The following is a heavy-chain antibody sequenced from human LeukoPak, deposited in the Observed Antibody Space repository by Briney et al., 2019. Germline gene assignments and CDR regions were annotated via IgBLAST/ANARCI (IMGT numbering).Heavy chain of an antibody. J-gene: IGHJ4*02. D-gene: IGHD5-24*01. CDR2: MNPNSGNT. CDR1: GGTFSSYA. V-gene: IGHV1-8*02. Sequence: WASVKVSCKASGGTFSSYAISWVRQAPGQGLEWMGWMNPNSGNTGYAQKFQGRVTMTRNTSISTAYMELSSLRSEDTAVYYCARALGMATIDYWGQGTLVTVSS. CDR3: ARALGMATIDY.